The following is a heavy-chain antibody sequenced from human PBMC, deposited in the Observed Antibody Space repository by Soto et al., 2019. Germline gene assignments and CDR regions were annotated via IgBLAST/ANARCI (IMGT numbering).Heavy chain of an antibody. CDR3: ARWSYLDY. CDR1: GFSFGSYA. V-gene: IGHV3-23*01. CDR2: ISGSDGKT. D-gene: IGHD3-3*01. J-gene: IGHJ4*02. Sequence: GESLRLSCAASGFSFGSYALSWVRQAPGKGLEWVSTISGSDGKTFYADSVKGRFSISRDTSQSTLCLQMNSLRADDTAMYYCARWSYLDYWGQGTRVTVSS.